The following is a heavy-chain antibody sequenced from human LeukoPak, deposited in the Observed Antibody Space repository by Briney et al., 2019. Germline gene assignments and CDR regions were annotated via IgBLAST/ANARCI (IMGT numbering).Heavy chain of an antibody. CDR1: GYTFTSYD. V-gene: IGHV1-8*01. CDR3: ARSRPESGQQLLFN. D-gene: IGHD2-2*01. Sequence: ASVKVSCKASGYTFTSYDINWVRQATGQGLEWMGWMNPNSGNTGYAQKFQGRVTMTRNTSISTAYMELSSLRSEDTAVYYCARSRPESGQQLLFNWGQGTLVTVSS. J-gene: IGHJ4*02. CDR2: MNPNSGNT.